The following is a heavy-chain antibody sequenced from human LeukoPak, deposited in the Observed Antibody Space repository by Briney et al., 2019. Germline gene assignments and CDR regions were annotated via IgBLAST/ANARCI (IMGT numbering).Heavy chain of an antibody. J-gene: IGHJ4*02. CDR2: INHSGST. Sequence: SETLSLTCAVYGGSFSGYYWSWIRQPPGKGLEWIGEINHSGSTNYNPSLKSRVTISVDTSKNQFSLKLSSVHAADTAVYYCGRRGGGIQLWFFDYWGQGTLVTVSS. V-gene: IGHV4-34*01. D-gene: IGHD5-18*01. CDR3: GRRGGGIQLWFFDY. CDR1: GGSFSGYY.